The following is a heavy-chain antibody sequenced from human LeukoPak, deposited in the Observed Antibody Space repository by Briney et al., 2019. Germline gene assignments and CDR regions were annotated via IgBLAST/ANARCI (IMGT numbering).Heavy chain of an antibody. Sequence: KSSETLSLTCAVYGGSFSGYYWSWIRQPPGKGLEWVGEINHSGSTNYNPSLKSRVTISVDTSKNQFSLKLSSVTAADTAVYYCARARILTGYYIFPFDYWGQGTLVTVSS. V-gene: IGHV4-34*01. CDR1: GGSFSGYY. D-gene: IGHD3-9*01. CDR3: ARARILTGYYIFPFDY. CDR2: INHSGST. J-gene: IGHJ4*02.